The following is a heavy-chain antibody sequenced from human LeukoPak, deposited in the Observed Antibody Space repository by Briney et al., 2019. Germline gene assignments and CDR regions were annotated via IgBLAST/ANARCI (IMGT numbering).Heavy chain of an antibody. D-gene: IGHD4-23*01. CDR2: ISGSGGST. J-gene: IGHJ4*02. Sequence: GGSLRLSCAASGFTFSSYAMSWVRQAPGKGLEWVSAISGSGGSTYYADSVKGRFTISRDNSKNTLYLQMNSLRPEDTAVYYCAKRYGGNPSFDYWGQGTLVTVAS. CDR3: AKRYGGNPSFDY. V-gene: IGHV3-23*01. CDR1: GFTFSSYA.